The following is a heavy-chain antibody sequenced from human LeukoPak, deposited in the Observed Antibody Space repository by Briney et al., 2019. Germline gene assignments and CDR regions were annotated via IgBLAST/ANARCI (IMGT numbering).Heavy chain of an antibody. CDR3: ARGLGRLSIAAAGPNWFDP. CDR2: INHSGST. Sequence: SETLSLTCAVYGGSFSGYYWSWIRQPLGKGLEWIGEINHSGSTNYNPSLKSRVTISVDTSKNQFSLKLSSVTAADTAVYYCARGLGRLSIAAAGPNWFDPWGQGTLVTVSS. CDR1: GGSFSGYY. D-gene: IGHD6-25*01. J-gene: IGHJ5*02. V-gene: IGHV4-34*01.